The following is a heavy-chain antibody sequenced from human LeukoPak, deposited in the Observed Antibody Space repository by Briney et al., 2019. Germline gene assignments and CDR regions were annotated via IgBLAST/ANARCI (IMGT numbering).Heavy chain of an antibody. CDR2: INSDGSST. V-gene: IGHV3-74*01. CDR3: ARGGHYPFDY. D-gene: IGHD4-17*01. Sequence: GGSDCLACAASGFTFSSYWMHWARHAPGKGMVWVSRINSDGSSTNYADSVKGRFTISRDNYKNTLYLQMTSLRAEDTAVYYCARGGHYPFDYWGQGTLVTVSS. CDR1: GFTFSSYW. J-gene: IGHJ4*02.